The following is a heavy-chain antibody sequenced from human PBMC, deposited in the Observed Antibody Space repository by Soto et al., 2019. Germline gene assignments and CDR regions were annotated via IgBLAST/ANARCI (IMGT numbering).Heavy chain of an antibody. CDR2: ISGGGGGK. J-gene: IGHJ4*02. V-gene: IGHV3-23*01. CDR3: AAFWNGPV. CDR1: GFTFSSYA. D-gene: IGHD3-3*01. Sequence: GGSLRLSCAASGFTFSSYAMNWVRQAPGKGLEWVSSISGGGGGKYYADSVKGRFTISRDNSKNTLFLHMNSLRAEDTAVYYCAAFWNGPVWGQGTLVTVSS.